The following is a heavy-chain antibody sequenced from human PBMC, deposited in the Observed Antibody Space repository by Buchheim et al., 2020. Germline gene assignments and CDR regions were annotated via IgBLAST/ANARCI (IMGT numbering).Heavy chain of an antibody. J-gene: IGHJ6*02. D-gene: IGHD2-15*01. CDR3: ARISCSGGSCYLNYYYYGMDV. CDR1: GFTFSSYG. V-gene: IGHV3-33*01. CDR2: IWYDGSNK. Sequence: QVQLVESGGGVVQPGRSLRLSCAASGFTFSSYGMHWVRQAPGKGLEWVAVIWYDGSNKYYADSVKGRFTISSDNSKNTLYLQMNSLRAEDTAVYYCARISCSGGSCYLNYYYYGMDVWGQGTT.